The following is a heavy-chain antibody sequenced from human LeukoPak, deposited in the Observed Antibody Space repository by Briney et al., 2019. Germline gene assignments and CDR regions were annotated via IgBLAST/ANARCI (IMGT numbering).Heavy chain of an antibody. CDR2: IHPSGGTTT. J-gene: IGHJ4*02. CDR1: GYTFTSYY. Sequence: ASVKVSCKASGYTFTSYYIHWVRQAPGQGLEWMGIIHPSGGTTTKYAQKFQGRVTMTRDTSTSTVYMELTSLRSDDTAVFYCARDLGTCNGGSCYSAPDYWGQGTLVTVSS. V-gene: IGHV1-46*01. D-gene: IGHD2-15*01. CDR3: ARDLGTCNGGSCYSAPDY.